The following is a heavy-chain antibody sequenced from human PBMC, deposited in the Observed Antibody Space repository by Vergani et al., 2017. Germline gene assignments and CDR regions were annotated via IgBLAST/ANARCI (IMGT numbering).Heavy chain of an antibody. D-gene: IGHD2-2*01. CDR1: GCSFTSYW. V-gene: IGHV5-51*01. CDR3: ARTGEYCSSTSCSGWFDP. Sequence: EVQLVQSGAEVKKPGESLKISCKGSGCSFTSYWIGWVRQMPGKGLEWMGIIYPGDSDTRYSPSFQGQVTISADKSISTAYLQWSSLKASDTAMYYCARTGEYCSSTSCSGWFDPWGQGTLVTVSS. J-gene: IGHJ5*02. CDR2: IYPGDSDT.